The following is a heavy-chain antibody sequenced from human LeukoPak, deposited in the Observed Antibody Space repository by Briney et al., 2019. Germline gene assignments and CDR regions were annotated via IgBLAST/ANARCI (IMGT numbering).Heavy chain of an antibody. J-gene: IGHJ3*02. CDR3: AREGDAFDI. Sequence: LEWIWYIYHSGSPYYNPSLKSRVTISVDRSKNQFSLKLSSVTAADTAVYYCAREGDAFDIWGQGTMVTVSS. CDR2: IYHSGSP. V-gene: IGHV4-30-2*01.